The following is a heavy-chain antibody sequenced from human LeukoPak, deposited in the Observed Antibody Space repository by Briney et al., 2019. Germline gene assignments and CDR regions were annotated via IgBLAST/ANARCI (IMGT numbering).Heavy chain of an antibody. V-gene: IGHV4-61*02. CDR1: GGSISSSSYY. J-gene: IGHJ6*03. CDR2: IYTSGST. CDR3: ARTHYYYYMDV. Sequence: SETLSLTCTVSGGSISSSSYYWSWIRQPAGKGLEWIGRIYTSGSTNYNPSLKSRVTISVDTSKNQFSLKLSSVTAADTAVYYCARTHYYYYMDVWGKGTTVTVSS.